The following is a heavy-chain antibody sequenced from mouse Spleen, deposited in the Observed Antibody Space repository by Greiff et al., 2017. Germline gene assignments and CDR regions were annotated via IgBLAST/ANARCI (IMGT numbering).Heavy chain of an antibody. CDR3: ARQDTTAYWYFDV. V-gene: IGHV5-15*01. Sequence: EVQGVESGGGLVQPGGSLKLSCAASGFTFSDYGMAWVRQAPRKGPEWVAFISNLAYSIYYADTVTGRFTISRENAKNTLYLEMSSLRSEDTAMYYCARQDTTAYWYFDVWGTGTTVTVSS. J-gene: IGHJ1*03. CDR1: GFTFSDYG. CDR2: ISNLAYSI. D-gene: IGHD1-2*01.